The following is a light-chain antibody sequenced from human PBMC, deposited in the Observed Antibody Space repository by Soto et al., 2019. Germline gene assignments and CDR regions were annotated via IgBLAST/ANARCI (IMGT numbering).Light chain of an antibody. Sequence: DIQMTQSPSTLSASVGDRVTITCRASQSISTYLAWYQQKPGKAPKLLIYKASILESGVPSRFSGSGSGKEFTLTITSPQPEGFATYQCQHYNLYSPWTFGQGTKVEIK. V-gene: IGKV1-5*03. CDR2: KAS. CDR1: QSISTY. J-gene: IGKJ1*01. CDR3: QHYNLYSPWT.